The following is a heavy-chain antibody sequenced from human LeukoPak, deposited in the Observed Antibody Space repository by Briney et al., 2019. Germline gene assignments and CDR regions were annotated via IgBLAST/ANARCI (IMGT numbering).Heavy chain of an antibody. CDR2: INPNSGGT. D-gene: IGHD3-22*01. CDR1: GYTFTGYY. Sequence: ASVKVSCKASGYTFTGYYMHWVRQAPGQGLEWMGWINPNSGGTNYAQKFQGRVTMTRDTSISTAYMELSRLRSDDTAVYYCARLGTPIVVVTHDAFDIWGQGTMVTVSS. CDR3: ARLGTPIVVVTHDAFDI. V-gene: IGHV1-2*02. J-gene: IGHJ3*02.